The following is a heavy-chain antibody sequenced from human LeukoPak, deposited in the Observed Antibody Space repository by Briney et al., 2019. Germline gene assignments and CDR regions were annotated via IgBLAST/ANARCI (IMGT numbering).Heavy chain of an antibody. CDR1: GFSFTTYG. CDR2: IRYGGSNK. Sequence: PGGSLRLSCAASGFSFTTYGMHWVRQAPGKGLEWVAFIRYGGSNKYYADSVKGRFTISRDNSKNTLYLQMDSLRGDDTAVYYCAKKRRRDGYNFVDYWGQGTRVTVSS. J-gene: IGHJ4*02. CDR3: AKKRRRDGYNFVDY. D-gene: IGHD5-24*01. V-gene: IGHV3-30*02.